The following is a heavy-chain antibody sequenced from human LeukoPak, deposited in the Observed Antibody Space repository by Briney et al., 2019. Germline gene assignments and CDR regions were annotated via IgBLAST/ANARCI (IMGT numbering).Heavy chain of an antibody. CDR2: IYYSGST. Sequence: SETLSLTCTVSGGSISSYYWSWIRQPPGKGLEWIGYIYYSGSTDYNPSPKSRVTISVDTSKNQFSLKLSSVTAADTAVYYCARDDYGDFHFDYWGQGTLVTVSS. CDR3: ARDDYGDFHFDY. J-gene: IGHJ4*02. V-gene: IGHV4-59*01. CDR1: GGSISSYY. D-gene: IGHD4-17*01.